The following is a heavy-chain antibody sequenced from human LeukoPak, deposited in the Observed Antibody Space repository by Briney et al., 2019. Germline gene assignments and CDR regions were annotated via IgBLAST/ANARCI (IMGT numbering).Heavy chain of an antibody. CDR2: IYYSGST. J-gene: IGHJ3*02. V-gene: IGHV4-59*01. CDR3: ARGVLSPNAFDI. Sequence: SETLSLTCTVSGGSISSYYWSWIRQPPGKGLEWIGYIYYSGSTNYNPSLKSRVTISVDTSKNQISLKLSSVTAADTAVYYCARGVLSPNAFDIWGQGTMVTVSS. CDR1: GGSISSYY.